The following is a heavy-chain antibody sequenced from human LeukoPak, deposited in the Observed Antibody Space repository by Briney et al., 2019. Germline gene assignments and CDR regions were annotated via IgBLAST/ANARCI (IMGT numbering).Heavy chain of an antibody. CDR1: GGSFSVYY. CDR2: INHSGST. V-gene: IGHV4-34*01. D-gene: IGHD3-10*01. CDR3: ARAPLRRGSGSYQWFDP. Sequence: SEALSLTCAVYGGSFSVYYWSWIRQPPGKGLEWIGEINHSGSTNYNPSLKSRVTISVDTSKNQFSLKLSSVTAADTAVYYCARAPLRRGSGSYQWFDPWGQGTLVTVSS. J-gene: IGHJ5*02.